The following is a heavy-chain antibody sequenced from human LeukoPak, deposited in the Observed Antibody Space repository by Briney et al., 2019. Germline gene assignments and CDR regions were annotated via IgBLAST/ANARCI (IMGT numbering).Heavy chain of an antibody. CDR2: ISSSSSYI. CDR1: GFTFSSYS. V-gene: IGHV3-21*01. J-gene: IGHJ4*02. D-gene: IGHD1-26*01. Sequence: GGSLRLSCAASGFTFSSYSMNWVRQAPGKGLEWVSSISSSSSYIYYADSVKGRFTISRDNAKNSLYLQMNSRRAEDTAVYYCARDSYIVGATDYWGQGTLVTVSS. CDR3: ARDSYIVGATDY.